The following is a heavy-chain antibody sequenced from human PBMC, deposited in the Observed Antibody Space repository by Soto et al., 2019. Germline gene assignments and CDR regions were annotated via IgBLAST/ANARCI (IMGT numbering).Heavy chain of an antibody. D-gene: IGHD5-18*01. CDR3: AKGKLIRLWPTFYFDY. V-gene: IGHV3-30*18. CDR2: ISYDGSDK. J-gene: IGHJ4*02. CDR1: GFTFRSYG. Sequence: PGGSLRLSCAASGFTFRSYGMHWVRQAPGKGLEWVAVISYDGSDKYSADSVKGRFTISRDNSKNTLYLQMDSLRAEDSAIYYCAKGKLIRLWPTFYFDYWGQGALVTVSS.